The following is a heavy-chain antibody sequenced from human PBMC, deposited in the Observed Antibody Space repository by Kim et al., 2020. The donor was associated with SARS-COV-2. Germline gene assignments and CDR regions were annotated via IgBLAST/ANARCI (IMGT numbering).Heavy chain of an antibody. CDR2: IKRKTDGGTT. CDR1: GFTFRNAW. CDR3: VTGDHGAFDI. Sequence: GGSLRLSCAASGFTFRNAWMNWVRQAPGKGLEWVGLIKRKTDGGTTDYATPVNGRFTISRDDSKNTLYLQMNSLKTEDTAVYHCVTGDHGAFDIWGQGTMVTVSS. J-gene: IGHJ3*02. D-gene: IGHD2-21*01. V-gene: IGHV3-15*01.